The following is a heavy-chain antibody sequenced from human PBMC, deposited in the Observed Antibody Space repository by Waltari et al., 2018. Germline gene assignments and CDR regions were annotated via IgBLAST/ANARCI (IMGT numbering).Heavy chain of an antibody. CDR2: IYTSGST. V-gene: IGHV4-4*09. D-gene: IGHD6-13*01. CDR1: GGSISSYY. J-gene: IGHJ4*02. Sequence: QVQLQESGPGLVKPSETLSLTCTVSGGSISSYYWSWIRQPPGKGLEWIGYIYTSGSTNYNPSLKSRVTISVDTSKNQFSLKLSSVTAADTAVYYCARGAAALIDYWGQGTLVTVSS. CDR3: ARGAAALIDY.